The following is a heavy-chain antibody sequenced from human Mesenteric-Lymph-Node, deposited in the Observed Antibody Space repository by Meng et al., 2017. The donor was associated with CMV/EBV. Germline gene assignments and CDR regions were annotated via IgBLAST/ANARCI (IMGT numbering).Heavy chain of an antibody. CDR2: IIPIFGTA. Sequence: SVKVSCKASGYTFTSYDINWVRQATGQGLEWMGGIIPIFGTANYAQKFQGRVTITTDESTSTAYMELSSLRSEDTAVYYCARDYMWAFDIWGQGTMVTVSS. D-gene: IGHD2-21*01. CDR3: ARDYMWAFDI. J-gene: IGHJ3*02. V-gene: IGHV1-69*05. CDR1: GYTFTSYD.